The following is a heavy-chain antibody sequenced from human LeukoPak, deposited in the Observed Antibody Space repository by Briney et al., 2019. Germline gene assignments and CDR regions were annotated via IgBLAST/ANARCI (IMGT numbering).Heavy chain of an antibody. CDR1: GFTFSSYW. Sequence: GGSLRLSCAASGFTFSSYWMHWVRQAPGKGLVWVSRIYSDGSSTTYADSVKGRFTISRDNAKNTLYLQMNSLRAEDTAVYYCARDPGIQLWYPLDSWGQGTLVTVSS. CDR2: IYSDGSST. D-gene: IGHD5-18*01. CDR3: ARDPGIQLWYPLDS. V-gene: IGHV3-74*01. J-gene: IGHJ4*02.